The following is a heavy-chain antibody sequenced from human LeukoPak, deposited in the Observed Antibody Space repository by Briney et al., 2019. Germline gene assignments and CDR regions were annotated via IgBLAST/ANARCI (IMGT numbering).Heavy chain of an antibody. D-gene: IGHD2-21*02. V-gene: IGHV7-4-1*02. Sequence: ASVKVSCKASGYTFTSYAMNWVRQAPGQGLEWMGWINTNTGNPTYAQGFTGRFVFSLDTSVSTAYLQISSLKAEDTAVYYCARDSLAYCGGDCLGNWFDPWGQGTLVTVSS. CDR3: ARDSLAYCGGDCLGNWFDP. J-gene: IGHJ5*02. CDR1: GYTFTSYA. CDR2: INTNTGNP.